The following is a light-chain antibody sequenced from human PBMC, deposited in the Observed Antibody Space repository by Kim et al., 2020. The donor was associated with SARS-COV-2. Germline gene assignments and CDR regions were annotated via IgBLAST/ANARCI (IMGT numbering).Light chain of an antibody. V-gene: IGLV4-69*01. CDR1: SGHSSYA. CDR3: QTWGTGWV. Sequence: QLVLTHSPSASASLGASVKLTCTLSSGHSSYAIAWHQQQPEKGPRYLMKLNSDGSHSKGGGIPDRFSGSSSGAERYLTISSLQSEDEADYYCQTWGTGWVFGGGTQLTVL. CDR2: LNSDGSH. J-gene: IGLJ3*02.